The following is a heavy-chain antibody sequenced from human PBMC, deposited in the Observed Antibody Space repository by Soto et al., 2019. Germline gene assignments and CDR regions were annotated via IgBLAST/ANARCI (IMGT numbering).Heavy chain of an antibody. V-gene: IGHV1-2*02. D-gene: IGHD3-22*01. CDR3: ARVGYYDSSGYYRYYYYGMDV. J-gene: IGHJ6*02. CDR2: INPNSGGT. CDR1: GYTFTGYY. Sequence: QVQLVQSGAEVKKPGASVKVSCKASGYTFTGYYMHWVRQAPGQGLEWMGWINPNSGGTNYAQKFQGRVTMTRDTSISTAYMELSRLRSDDTAVYYCARVGYYDSSGYYRYYYYGMDVWGQGTTVTVSS.